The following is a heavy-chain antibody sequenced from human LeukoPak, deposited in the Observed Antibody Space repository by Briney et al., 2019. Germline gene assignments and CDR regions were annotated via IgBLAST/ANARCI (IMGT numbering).Heavy chain of an antibody. J-gene: IGHJ4*02. V-gene: IGHV4-34*01. CDR3: ARRGLAARRWVY. Sequence: SETLSLTCAVYGGSFSGYYWSWIRQPPGKGLEWIGEINHSGSTNYNPSLKSRVTISVDTSKNQFSLKLSSVTAADTAVYYCARRGLAARRWVYWGQGTLVTVSS. CDR2: INHSGST. D-gene: IGHD6-6*01. CDR1: GGSFSGYY.